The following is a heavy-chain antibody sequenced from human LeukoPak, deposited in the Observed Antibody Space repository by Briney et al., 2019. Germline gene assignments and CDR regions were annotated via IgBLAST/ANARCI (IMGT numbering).Heavy chain of an antibody. Sequence: GGSLRLSCAASGFTFNDYNMDWVRQAPGKGLEWVSSIIGSGTYIYYADSVKGRFTISRDNAKNSLYLQMNSLRAEDTAVYYCARDSPFDYWGQGTLVTVSS. V-gene: IGHV3-21*01. J-gene: IGHJ4*02. CDR1: GFTFNDYN. CDR2: IIGSGTYI. CDR3: ARDSPFDY.